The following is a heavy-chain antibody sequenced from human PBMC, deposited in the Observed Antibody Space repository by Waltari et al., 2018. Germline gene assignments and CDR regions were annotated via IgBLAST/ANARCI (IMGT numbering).Heavy chain of an antibody. CDR1: GFTFNNFA. D-gene: IGHD2-8*01. CDR3: AKDRCTDGQCYTYFDY. J-gene: IGHJ4*02. CDR2: VRGSVGTT. Sequence: EVELLESGGGLVQPGGTLRLSCAASGFTFNNFAMSWVRQAPGKGLEWVSAVRGSVGTTYYAASVKGRFTISRDNSRNVLYLQMNTLSAEDTAVYYCAKDRCTDGQCYTYFDYWGQGALITVSS. V-gene: IGHV3-23*01.